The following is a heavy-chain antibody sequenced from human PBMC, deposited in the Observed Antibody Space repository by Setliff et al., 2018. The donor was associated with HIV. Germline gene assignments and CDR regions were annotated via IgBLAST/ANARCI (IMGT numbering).Heavy chain of an antibody. CDR3: ARGGLTAAGTLLLVGYFDY. CDR1: GGSFSGYY. D-gene: IGHD6-13*01. V-gene: IGHV4-34*01. CDR2: INHSGST. J-gene: IGHJ4*02. Sequence: ETLSLTCAVYGGSFSGYYWSWIRQPPGKGLEWIGEINHSGSTNFDPSLKSRVTISVDTSKNQFSLKLSSVTAADTAVYYCARGGLTAAGTLLLVGYFDYWGQGTLVTVSS.